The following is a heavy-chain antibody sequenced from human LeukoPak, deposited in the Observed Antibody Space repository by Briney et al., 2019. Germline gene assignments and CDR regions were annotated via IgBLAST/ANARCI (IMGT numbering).Heavy chain of an antibody. CDR3: AKCYGNYAWYYMDV. V-gene: IGHV3-23*01. J-gene: IGHJ6*03. Sequence: GGSLRLSCAASGFTFSSYAMSWVRQAPGKGLEWVSTISGSGGSTYYADSVKGRITISRDNSKNTLYLQVNSLRAEDTAVYYCAKCYGNYAWYYMDVWGKGTTVTVSS. CDR1: GFTFSSYA. D-gene: IGHD4-11*01. CDR2: ISGSGGST.